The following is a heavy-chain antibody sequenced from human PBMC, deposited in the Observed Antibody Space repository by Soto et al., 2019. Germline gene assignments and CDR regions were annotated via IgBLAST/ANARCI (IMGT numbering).Heavy chain of an antibody. CDR3: ARGRPRAYYYGSGSIGGNFDY. J-gene: IGHJ4*02. CDR2: IWYDGSNK. CDR1: GFTFSSYG. D-gene: IGHD3-10*01. Sequence: QPGGSLRLSCAASGFTFSSYGMHWVRQAPGKGLEWVAVIWYDGSNKYYADSVKGRFTISRDNSKNTLYLQMNSLRAEDTAVYYCARGRPRAYYYGSGSIGGNFDYWGQGTLVTVSS. V-gene: IGHV3-33*01.